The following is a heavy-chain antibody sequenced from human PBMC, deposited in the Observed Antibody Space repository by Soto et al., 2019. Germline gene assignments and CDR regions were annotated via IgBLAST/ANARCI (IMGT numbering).Heavy chain of an antibody. CDR2: ISGSGGST. CDR1: GFTFSSYA. D-gene: IGHD3-3*01. CDR3: AKDLRITIFGGGYTPFDY. Sequence: GGSLRLSCAASGFTFSSYAMSWVRQAPGKGLEWVSAISGSGGSTYYADSVKGRFTISRDNSKNTLYLQMNSLRAEDTAVYYCAKDLRITIFGGGYTPFDYWGQGTLVTVSS. J-gene: IGHJ4*02. V-gene: IGHV3-23*01.